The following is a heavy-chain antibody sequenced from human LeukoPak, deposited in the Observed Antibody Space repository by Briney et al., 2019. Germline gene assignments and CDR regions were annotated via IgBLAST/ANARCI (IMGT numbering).Heavy chain of an antibody. CDR1: GFTFSSYS. CDR3: AKVLQQLAVFSAFDI. V-gene: IGHV3-21*04. Sequence: PGGSLRLSCAASGFTFSSYSMNWVRQAPGKGLEWVSSISSSSSYIYYADSVKGRFTISRDNSKNTLYLQMNSLRAEDTAVYYCAKVLQQLAVFSAFDIWGQGTMVTVSS. D-gene: IGHD6-13*01. CDR2: ISSSSSYI. J-gene: IGHJ3*02.